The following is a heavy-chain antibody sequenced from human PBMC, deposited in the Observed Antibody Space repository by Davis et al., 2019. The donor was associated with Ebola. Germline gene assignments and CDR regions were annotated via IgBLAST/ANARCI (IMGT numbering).Heavy chain of an antibody. CDR3: ARHALIAPFDP. Sequence: GSLRLSCAVYGGSFSGYYWSWIRQPPGKGLEWIGEINHSGSTNYNPSLMSRVTISVDTSKNQFSLKLSSVTAADTAVYYCARHALIAPFDPWGQGTLVTVSS. D-gene: IGHD2-2*01. CDR2: INHSGST. J-gene: IGHJ5*02. V-gene: IGHV4-34*01. CDR1: GGSFSGYY.